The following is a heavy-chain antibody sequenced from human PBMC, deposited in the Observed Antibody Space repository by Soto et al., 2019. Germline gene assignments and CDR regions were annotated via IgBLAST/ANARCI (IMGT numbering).Heavy chain of an antibody. V-gene: IGHV3-74*01. CDR3: AREYYGLLTGYYTDY. D-gene: IGHD3-9*01. CDR2: ISGDGVTT. Sequence: EVQLVESGGDLVQRGGALRLSWAASGFPFSSYWMHWVLHTPGTGLDWVARISGDGVTTYYADFVTGRFTVSRDNAKNTLSLQISGLRAEDTAVYYCAREYYGLLTGYYTDYWSQATLVSVSS. J-gene: IGHJ4*02. CDR1: GFPFSSYW.